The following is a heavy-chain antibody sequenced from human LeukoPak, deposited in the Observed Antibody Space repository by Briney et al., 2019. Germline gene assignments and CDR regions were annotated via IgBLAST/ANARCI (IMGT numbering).Heavy chain of an antibody. D-gene: IGHD7-27*01. J-gene: IGHJ4*02. V-gene: IGHV4-34*01. Sequence: SETLSLTCAVYGGSFSGYYWSWIRQPPGKGLEWIGEINHSGSTNHNPSLKSRVTISVDTSKNQFSLKLSSVTAADTAVYYCARGFWGRFDYWGQGTLVTVSS. CDR1: GGSFSGYY. CDR2: INHSGST. CDR3: ARGFWGRFDY.